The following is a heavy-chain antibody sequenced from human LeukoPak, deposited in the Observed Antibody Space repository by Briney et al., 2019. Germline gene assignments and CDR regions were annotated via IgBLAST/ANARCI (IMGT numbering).Heavy chain of an antibody. J-gene: IGHJ6*03. CDR1: GFTFDDYG. V-gene: IGHV3-20*04. CDR2: INWNGGST. Sequence: GGSLRLSCAASGFTFDDYGMSWVRQAPGKGLEWVSGINWNGGSTGYADSVKGRFTISRDNAKNSLYLQMNSLRAEDTALYYCARDHTDYRDYYYYMDVWGKGTTVTISS. D-gene: IGHD4-11*01. CDR3: ARDHTDYRDYYYYMDV.